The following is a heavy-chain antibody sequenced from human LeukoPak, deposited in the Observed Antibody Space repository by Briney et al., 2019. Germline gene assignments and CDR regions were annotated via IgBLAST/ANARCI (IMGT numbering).Heavy chain of an antibody. CDR3: AKGCSSTSCYFIFDY. V-gene: IGHV3-23*01. J-gene: IGHJ4*02. D-gene: IGHD2-2*01. CDR1: GFTFSSYA. CDR2: ISGSGGST. Sequence: GGSLRLSCAASGFTFSSYAMSWVRQAPGKGLEWVSAISGSGGSTYYADSVKGRFTISRDNSKNTLYLQMSSLRAEDTAVYYCAKGCSSTSCYFIFDYWGQGTLVTVSS.